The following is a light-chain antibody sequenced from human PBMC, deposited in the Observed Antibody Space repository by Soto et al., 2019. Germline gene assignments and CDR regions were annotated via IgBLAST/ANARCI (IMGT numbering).Light chain of an antibody. CDR2: ETI. CDR3: QHRSHWLIT. J-gene: IGKJ5*01. V-gene: IGKV3-11*01. CDR1: QSVTNY. Sequence: EIVLTQSPATLSLSPGERATLSCRASQSVTNYLAWYQQKAGQAPRLLIYETIHRATGIPARFSGSGSGTHFTLTISSLEPEDFAVYYCQHRSHWLITFGQGTRLEIK.